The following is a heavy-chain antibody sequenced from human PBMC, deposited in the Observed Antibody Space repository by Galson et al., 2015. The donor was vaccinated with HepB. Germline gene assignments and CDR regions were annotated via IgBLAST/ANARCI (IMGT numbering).Heavy chain of an antibody. Sequence: SLRLSCAASGFTFSYHGMHWVRQAPGKGLEWVAVIWSDGRNEHYADSVKGRFTISRDNSKNTLYLQMNSLRDDDTAVYYCARDLGGVDGDGLDVWGQGSAVTVS. J-gene: IGHJ6*02. CDR3: ARDLGGVDGDGLDV. CDR2: IWSDGRNE. CDR1: GFTFSYHG. V-gene: IGHV3-33*01. D-gene: IGHD5-24*01.